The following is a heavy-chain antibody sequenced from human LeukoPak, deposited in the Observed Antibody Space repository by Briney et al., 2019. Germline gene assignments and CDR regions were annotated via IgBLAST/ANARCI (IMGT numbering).Heavy chain of an antibody. CDR3: ARERTGFYAEY. V-gene: IGHV3-30*03. D-gene: IGHD3/OR15-3a*01. CDR1: GFTFSSYG. J-gene: IGHJ4*02. CDR2: ISYDGRNK. Sequence: GGSLRLSCAASGFTFSSYGMHWVRQAPGKGLEWVAVISYDGRNKYYADSVKGRFTISRDNSKNTLYLQMNTLRPEDTAVYYCARERTGFYAEYWGQGTLVTVSS.